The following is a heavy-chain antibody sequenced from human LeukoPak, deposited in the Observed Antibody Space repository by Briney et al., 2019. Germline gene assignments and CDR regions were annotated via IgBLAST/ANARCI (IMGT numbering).Heavy chain of an antibody. V-gene: IGHV3-30*03. D-gene: IGHD3-3*01. CDR1: GFTFSSYG. Sequence: HPGGSLRLSCAASGFTFSSYGMHWVRQAPGKGLEWVAVISYDGSNKYYADSVKGRFAIPRDNSKNTLYLQMNSLRAEDTAVYYCAAPNFWSGYYALGYWGRGTLVTVSS. J-gene: IGHJ4*02. CDR2: ISYDGSNK. CDR3: AAPNFWSGYYALGY.